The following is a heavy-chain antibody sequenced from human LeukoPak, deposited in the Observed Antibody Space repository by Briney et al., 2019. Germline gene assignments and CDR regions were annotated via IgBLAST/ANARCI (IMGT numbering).Heavy chain of an antibody. J-gene: IGHJ6*02. D-gene: IGHD5-24*01. CDR2: INHSGST. V-gene: IGHV4-34*01. CDR3: TRSQQLVYKYGMDV. CDR1: GGSFSGYY. Sequence: PSETLSLTCAVYGGSFSGYYWRWIRQPPGKGLEWVGEINHSGSTNYNPSLKSRVTISVDTSKNQFSLKLTSVTAADTAVYYCTRSQQLVYKYGMDVWGQGTTVTVSS.